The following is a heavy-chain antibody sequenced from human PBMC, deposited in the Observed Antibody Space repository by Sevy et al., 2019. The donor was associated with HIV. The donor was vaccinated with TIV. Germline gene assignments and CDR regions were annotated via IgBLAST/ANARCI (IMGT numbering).Heavy chain of an antibody. CDR3: ARERDRQALNV. Sequence: GGSLRLSCAASGFTFGSYAMHWVRQAPGKGLEWLAFISYDGSRKYYADSVKGRFTISRDNSKNTLFMQVNSLRADDTALYYCARERDRQALNVWGQGTMVTVSS. CDR2: ISYDGSRK. J-gene: IGHJ3*01. V-gene: IGHV3-30-3*01. CDR1: GFTFGSYA.